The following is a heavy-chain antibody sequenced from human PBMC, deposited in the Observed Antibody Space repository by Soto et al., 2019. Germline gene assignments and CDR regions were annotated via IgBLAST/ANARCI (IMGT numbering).Heavy chain of an antibody. CDR2: INHLETT. D-gene: IGHD3-10*01. V-gene: IGHV4-30-2*01. J-gene: IGHJ4*02. Sequence: SCMASGGTFNSYAIIWLRQTPGKGLEWIGYINHLETTFYNPSFESRLTLSIDRAKSQFSLKLHSMSAADRAVYFCARGGESYSFDYWGQGILVTVSS. CDR3: ARGGESYSFDY. CDR1: GGTFNSYAI.